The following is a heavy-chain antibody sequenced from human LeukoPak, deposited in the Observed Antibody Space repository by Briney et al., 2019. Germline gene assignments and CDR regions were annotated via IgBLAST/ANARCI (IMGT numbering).Heavy chain of an antibody. CDR3: AREVDSGSYYDAFDI. CDR2: IYTSGST. Sequence: WLRQXGXKGLEWIVGIYTSGSTNYHRSRESQFTKSVETTKNRFSLKLSSVTAADTAVYYCAREVDSGSYYDAFDIXXQGXM. V-gene: IGHV4-4*07. J-gene: IGHJ3*02. D-gene: IGHD1-26*01.